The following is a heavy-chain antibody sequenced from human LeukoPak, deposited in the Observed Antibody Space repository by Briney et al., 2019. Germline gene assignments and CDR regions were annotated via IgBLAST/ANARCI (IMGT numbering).Heavy chain of an antibody. D-gene: IGHD6-19*01. V-gene: IGHV4-28*01. J-gene: IGHJ4*02. Sequence: SDTLSLTCAVSGYSISSSNWWGWIRQPPGKGLECIGYIYYSGSTYYNPSLKSRVTMSVDTSKNQFSLKLSSVTAVDTAVYYCAQASSSGWAPPRNWGQGTLVTVSS. CDR3: AQASSSGWAPPRN. CDR2: IYYSGST. CDR1: GYSISSSNW.